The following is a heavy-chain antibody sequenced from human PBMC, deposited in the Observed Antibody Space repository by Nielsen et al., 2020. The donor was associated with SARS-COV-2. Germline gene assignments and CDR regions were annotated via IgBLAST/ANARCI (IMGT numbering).Heavy chain of an antibody. V-gene: IGHV3-9*01. CDR3: ATLPAPENYYYGMDV. Sequence: GGSLRLSCAASGFTFDDYAMHWVRQAPGKGLEWVSGISWNSGSIGYADSVEGRFTISRDNAKNSLYLQMNSLRAEDTALYYCATLPAPENYYYGMDVWGQGTTVTVSS. J-gene: IGHJ6*02. CDR1: GFTFDDYA. D-gene: IGHD2-2*01. CDR2: ISWNSGSI.